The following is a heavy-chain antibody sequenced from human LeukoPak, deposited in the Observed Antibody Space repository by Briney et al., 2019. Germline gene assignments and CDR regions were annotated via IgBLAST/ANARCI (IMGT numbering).Heavy chain of an antibody. CDR3: VTETWND. Sequence: GGSLRPSCAASGFSVTSKYMTWVRQAPGKGLEWVSAFFRDGVTSYADSVKGRFTISRDISKNTVYFQMNSLRSDDTAMYYCVTETWNDWGQGTLVTVSS. J-gene: IGHJ4*02. D-gene: IGHD1-1*01. V-gene: IGHV3-53*01. CDR1: GFSVTSKY. CDR2: FFRDGVT.